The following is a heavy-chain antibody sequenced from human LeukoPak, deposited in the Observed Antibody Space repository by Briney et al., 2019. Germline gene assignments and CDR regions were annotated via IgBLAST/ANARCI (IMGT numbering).Heavy chain of an antibody. Sequence: ASVKVSCKASGFTFTGYYMHWVRQAPGQGLEWMGWINPNSGGTNYAQKFQGRVTMTRDTSITTAYMELTSLRSDDTAVYYCARVTRIAGYNWFDPWGQGTLVTVSS. CDR2: INPNSGGT. J-gene: IGHJ5*02. D-gene: IGHD6-13*01. CDR3: ARVTRIAGYNWFDP. V-gene: IGHV1-2*02. CDR1: GFTFTGYY.